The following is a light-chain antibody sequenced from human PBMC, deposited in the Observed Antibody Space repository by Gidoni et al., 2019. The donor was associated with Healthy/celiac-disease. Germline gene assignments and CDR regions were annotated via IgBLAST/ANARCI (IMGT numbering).Light chain of an antibody. CDR2: AAS. J-gene: IGKJ5*01. CDR3: QHYNSCPPGIT. CDR1: QGKSND. Sequence: QMTQSPPGLSASVGDRDTITCQASQGKSNDLAWFQPKPGKAPNPLIYAASSLQSGVPSKFSCSGSGTDFTLTISSLQPADFATYSCQHYNSCPPGITFXXXTKVEIK. V-gene: IGKV1-16*02.